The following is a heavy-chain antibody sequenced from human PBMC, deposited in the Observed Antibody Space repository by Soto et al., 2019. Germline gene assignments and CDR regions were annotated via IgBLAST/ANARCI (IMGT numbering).Heavy chain of an antibody. CDR2: INAGNGNT. CDR3: ARERHYDILTGSNWFDP. D-gene: IGHD3-9*01. V-gene: IGHV1-3*01. Sequence: GASVKVSCKASGYTFTRYNIHWVRQAPGQRLERMGWINAGNGNTKYSQKFQGRVTITRDTSANTAYMDLSSLISEDTAVYYCARERHYDILTGSNWFDPWGQGTLVTVSS. CDR1: GYTFTRYN. J-gene: IGHJ5*02.